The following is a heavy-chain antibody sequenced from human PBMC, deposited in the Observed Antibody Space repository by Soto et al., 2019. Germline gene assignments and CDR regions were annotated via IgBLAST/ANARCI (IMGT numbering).Heavy chain of an antibody. Sequence: QVQLQESGPRLVKPSETLSLTCTVSGDSISSYYWTWIRQPPGKGLEYIGYIYYSGRTYYNPSLKNRVTISVDTSKTQFSLKLSSVTAADTAVYYCARGHLGITTTGTWYDFDYWGQGTLVTVSS. CDR1: GDSISSYY. CDR3: ARGHLGITTTGTWYDFDY. J-gene: IGHJ4*02. V-gene: IGHV4-59*01. CDR2: IYYSGRT. D-gene: IGHD2-15*01.